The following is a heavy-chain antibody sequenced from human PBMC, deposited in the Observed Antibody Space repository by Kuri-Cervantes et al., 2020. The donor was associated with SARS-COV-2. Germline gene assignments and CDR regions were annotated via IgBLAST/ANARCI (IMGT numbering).Heavy chain of an antibody. CDR2: IKQDGSEK. V-gene: IGHV3-7*01. CDR3: ARYPPSYDSTRRFAFDI. CDR1: GFTFSSYW. D-gene: IGHD3-22*01. J-gene: IGHJ3*02. Sequence: GESLKISCAASGFTFSSYWMSWVRQAPGKGLEWVANIKQDGSEKYYVDSVKGRFTISRDNAKNSLYLQMNSLRAEDTAVYYCARYPPSYDSTRRFAFDIWGQGTMVTVSS.